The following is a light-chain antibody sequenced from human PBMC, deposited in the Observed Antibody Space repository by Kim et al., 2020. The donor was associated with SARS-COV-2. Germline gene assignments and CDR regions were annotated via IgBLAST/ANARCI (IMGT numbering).Light chain of an antibody. Sequence: QSALTQPPSASGSLGQSVTISCTGTSSDIGRYNYVSWYQQYPGKTPKIMISNVSERPSGVPDRFSGSKSGNTASLTVSGLQVEDEADYYCTSYGGSNTLVFGGGTKLTVL. CDR3: TSYGGSNTLV. CDR1: SSDIGRYNY. J-gene: IGLJ2*01. V-gene: IGLV2-8*01. CDR2: NVS.